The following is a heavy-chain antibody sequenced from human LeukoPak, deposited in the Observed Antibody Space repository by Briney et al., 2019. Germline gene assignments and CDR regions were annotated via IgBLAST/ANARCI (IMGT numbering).Heavy chain of an antibody. J-gene: IGHJ6*03. CDR3: ARGVPGGYYYYYYYMDV. CDR2: MNPNSGNT. CDR1: GYTFTSYD. V-gene: IGHV1-8*01. Sequence: ASVKVSFKASGYTFTSYDINWVRQATGQGLEWMGWMNPNSGNTGYAQKFQGRVTMTRNTSISTAYMELSSLRSEDTAVYYCARGVPGGYYYYYYYMDVWGKGTTVTVSS.